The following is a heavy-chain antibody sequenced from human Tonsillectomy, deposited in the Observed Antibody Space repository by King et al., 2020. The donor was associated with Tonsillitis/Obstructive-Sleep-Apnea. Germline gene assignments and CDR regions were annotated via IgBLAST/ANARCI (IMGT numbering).Heavy chain of an antibody. D-gene: IGHD2-2*01. CDR1: GFTFSSYS. CDR2: ISSSGSTI. CDR3: ARDLGCSSTSCRPANWFDS. V-gene: IGHV3-48*02. J-gene: IGHJ5*01. Sequence: VQLVESGGGLVQPGGSLRLSCAASGFTFSSYSMNWVRQAPGKGLEGVSYISSSGSTIYYAVSLKGRFTISRDNAKNSLYLQMNSLRDEDTAVYYCARDLGCSSTSCRPANWFDSWGQGTLVIVSS.